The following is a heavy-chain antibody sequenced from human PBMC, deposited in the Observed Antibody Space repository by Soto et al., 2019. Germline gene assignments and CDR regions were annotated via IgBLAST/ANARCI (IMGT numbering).Heavy chain of an antibody. J-gene: IGHJ4*02. Sequence: GPSVKVCCNASAGTFGSQGIGWVRQAPGQGLEWMGGFIAMLGTPTYAKKVQGRATISADESLTSSYLELRSLRSEDTGVYFCARGAMANFDYWGQGTVVTVSS. CDR3: ARGAMANFDY. D-gene: IGHD5-18*01. CDR1: AGTFGSQG. V-gene: IGHV1-69*01. CDR2: FIAMLGTP.